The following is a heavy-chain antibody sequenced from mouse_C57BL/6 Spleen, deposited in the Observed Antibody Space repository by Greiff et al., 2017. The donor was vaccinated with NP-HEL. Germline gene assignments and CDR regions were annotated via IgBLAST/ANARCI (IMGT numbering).Heavy chain of an antibody. J-gene: IGHJ2*01. Sequence: QVQLKESGAELVKPGASVKISCKASGYAFSSYWMYWVKQRPGKGLEWIGQIYPGDGDTNYNGKFKGKATLTADKSSSTAYMQLSSLTSEDSAVYFCARSYYYGSSHPYFDYWGQGTTLTVSS. V-gene: IGHV1-80*01. CDR1: GYAFSSYW. CDR2: IYPGDGDT. D-gene: IGHD1-1*01. CDR3: ARSYYYGSSHPYFDY.